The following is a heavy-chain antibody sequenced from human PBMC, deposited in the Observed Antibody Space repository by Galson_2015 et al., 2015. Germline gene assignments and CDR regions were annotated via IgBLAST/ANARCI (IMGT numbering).Heavy chain of an antibody. Sequence: SVKVSCKASEGTFSSYYMHWVRQAPGQGLEWMGIINPSGGSTSYAQKFQGRVTMTRDTSTSTVYMELSSLRSEDTAVYYCARDTHSRGAARPGDYWGQGTLVTVSS. CDR2: INPSGGST. V-gene: IGHV1-46*01. J-gene: IGHJ4*02. D-gene: IGHD6-6*01. CDR1: EGTFSSYY. CDR3: ARDTHSRGAARPGDY.